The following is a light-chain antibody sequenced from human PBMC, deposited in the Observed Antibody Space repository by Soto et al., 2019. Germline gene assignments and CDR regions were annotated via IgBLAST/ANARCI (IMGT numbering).Light chain of an antibody. CDR3: QQYNNWPPKFT. J-gene: IGKJ3*01. V-gene: IGKV3-15*01. CDR2: GAS. Sequence: EIVMTQSPATLSVSPGERATLSCRASQSVSSNLAWYRQKPGQAPRLLIYGASTRATGIPARFSGSGSGTEFTLTISSLQSEDFAVYYCQQYNNWPPKFTFGPGTKVDIK. CDR1: QSVSSN.